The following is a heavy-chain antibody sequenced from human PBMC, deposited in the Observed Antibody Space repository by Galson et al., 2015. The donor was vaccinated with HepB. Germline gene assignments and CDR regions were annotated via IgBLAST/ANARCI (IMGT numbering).Heavy chain of an antibody. CDR3: ARVGCSSNSCYGEYYFDY. J-gene: IGHJ4*02. D-gene: IGHD2-2*01. Sequence: SVKVSCKASGYTFTSYDINWVRQATGQGLEWMGWMNPNSGNTGYAQKFQGRVTMTRNTSISTAYMELSSLRSEDTAVYYCARVGCSSNSCYGEYYFDYWGQGTLVTVSS. CDR2: MNPNSGNT. V-gene: IGHV1-8*01. CDR1: GYTFTSYD.